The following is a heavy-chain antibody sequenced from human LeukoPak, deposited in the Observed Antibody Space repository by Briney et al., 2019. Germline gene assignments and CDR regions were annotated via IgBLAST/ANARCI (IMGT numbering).Heavy chain of an antibody. CDR3: ARVDRYCSGGSCYSGMFGYYYYYYMDV. CDR1: GGSTSSGGYY. CDR2: IYYSGST. Sequence: PSQTLSLTCTVSGGSTSSGGYYWSWIRQHPGKGLEWIGYIYYSGSTYYNPSLKSRVTISVDTSKNQFSLKLSPVTAADTAVYYCARVDRYCSGGSCYSGMFGYYYYYYMDVWGKGTTVTVSS. V-gene: IGHV4-31*03. D-gene: IGHD2-15*01. J-gene: IGHJ6*03.